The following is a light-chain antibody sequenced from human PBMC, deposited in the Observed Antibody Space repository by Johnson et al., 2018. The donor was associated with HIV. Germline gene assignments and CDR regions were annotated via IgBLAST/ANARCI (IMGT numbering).Light chain of an antibody. CDR3: GTWDSSLRAYNYV. CDR1: SSNIGRNY. J-gene: IGLJ1*01. Sequence: HSVLTQPPSVSAAPGQKVTISCSGSSSNIGRNYVSWYQQLPGTAPKLLIFDNNKRPSGIPDRFSASKSGTSATLGITGLQTGDEADYYCGTWDSSLRAYNYVFGTGTKITVL. V-gene: IGLV1-51*01. CDR2: DNN.